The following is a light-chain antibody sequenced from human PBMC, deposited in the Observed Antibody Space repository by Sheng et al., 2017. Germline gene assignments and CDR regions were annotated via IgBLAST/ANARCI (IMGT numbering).Light chain of an antibody. J-gene: IGKJ4*01. CDR2: GAS. CDR3: QQYSSSSGLT. V-gene: IGKV3-20*01. Sequence: EIVLTQSPGTLSLSPGERATLSCRASQSVSSSYLAWYQQKPGQAPRLLIYGASSRATDIPDRFSGSGSGTDFTLTISRLEPEDFAVYYCQQYSSSSGLTFGGGTKVEIK. CDR1: QSVSSSY.